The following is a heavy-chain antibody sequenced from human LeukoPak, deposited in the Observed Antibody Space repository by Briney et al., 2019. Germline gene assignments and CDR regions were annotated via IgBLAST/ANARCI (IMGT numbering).Heavy chain of an antibody. CDR1: GGSFSGYY. D-gene: IGHD5-18*01. V-gene: IGHV4-34*01. Sequence: SETLSLTCAVYGGSFSGYYWSWIRQPPGKGLEWIGEINHSGSTNYNPSPKSRVTISVDTSKNQFSLKLSSVTAADTAVYYCARGLLRYSYGLKVWFDPWGQGTLVTVSS. J-gene: IGHJ5*02. CDR3: ARGLLRYSYGLKVWFDP. CDR2: INHSGST.